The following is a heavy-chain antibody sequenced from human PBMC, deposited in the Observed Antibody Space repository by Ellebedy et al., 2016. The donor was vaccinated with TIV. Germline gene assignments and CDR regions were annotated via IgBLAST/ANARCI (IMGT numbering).Heavy chain of an antibody. V-gene: IGHV3-21*01. CDR1: GFTFSSYS. CDR2: ISSSSSYI. Sequence: GESLKISCAASGFTFSSYSMNWVRQAPGKGLEWVSSISSSSSYIYYADSVKGRFTISRDNAKNSLYLQMNSLRAEDTAVYYCARGTLDYWGQGTLVTVSS. J-gene: IGHJ4*02. D-gene: IGHD2-2*01. CDR3: ARGTLDY.